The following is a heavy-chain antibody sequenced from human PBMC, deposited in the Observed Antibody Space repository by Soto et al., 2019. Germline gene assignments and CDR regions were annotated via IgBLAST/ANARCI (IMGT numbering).Heavy chain of an antibody. CDR1: GYTFTSYY. D-gene: IGHD3-3*01. CDR2: INPSGGST. CDR3: ARGASIFGVVPGFDP. J-gene: IGHJ5*02. V-gene: IGHV1-46*03. Sequence: ASVKVSCKSSGYTFTSYYMHWVRQAPGQGLEWMGIINPSGGSTSYAQKFQGRVTMTRDTSTSTVYMELSNLRSEDTAVYYCARGASIFGVVPGFDPWGQGTLVTVSS.